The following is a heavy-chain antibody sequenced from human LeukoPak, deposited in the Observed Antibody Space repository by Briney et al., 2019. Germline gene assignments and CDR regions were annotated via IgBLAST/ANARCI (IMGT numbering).Heavy chain of an antibody. CDR3: ARVTHYCGSTSCYTVYYFDY. Sequence: ASVKVSCKASGYTFSSYDINWVRQATGQGLEWMGWMNPNSGNTGYAQKFQGGVTMTRNTSISTAYMELSSLRSEDTALYYCARVTHYCGSTSCYTVYYFDYWGQGTLVTVSS. J-gene: IGHJ4*02. CDR2: MNPNSGNT. D-gene: IGHD2-2*02. CDR1: GYTFSSYD. V-gene: IGHV1-8*01.